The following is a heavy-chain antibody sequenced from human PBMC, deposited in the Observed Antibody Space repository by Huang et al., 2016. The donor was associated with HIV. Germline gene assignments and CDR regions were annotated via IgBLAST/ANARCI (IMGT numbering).Heavy chain of an antibody. Sequence: VESGGRLVKPGGSIRLSCVGSTFRFGAYWMSWVRQSPGNGLGWVANIKKDESEKYYGDSVKGRFNISRDNAKKVLFLEMNNVRVEDTATYYCATKTAAMDIWGQGTTVTVS. CDR2: IKKDESEK. J-gene: IGHJ6*02. V-gene: IGHV3-7*01. CDR1: TFRFGAYW. CDR3: ATKTAAMDI. D-gene: IGHD1-7*01.